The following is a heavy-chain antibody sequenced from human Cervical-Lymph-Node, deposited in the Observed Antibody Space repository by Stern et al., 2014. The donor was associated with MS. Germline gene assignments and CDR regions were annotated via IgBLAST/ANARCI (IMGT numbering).Heavy chain of an antibody. CDR3: ARTNPLRFGNFHGIDV. J-gene: IGHJ6*02. CDR2: IRTYNGNT. CDR1: GYRFNSYG. Sequence: VQLVQSGPEVKKPGASVTVSCKASGYRFNSYGINWVRQAPGQGLEWMGRIRTYNGNTEYAQKIQGRVTMTTDTSTGTAYMELRSLRSDDTAVYYCARTNPLRFGNFHGIDVWGQGTTVIVSS. D-gene: IGHD3-3*01. V-gene: IGHV1-18*01.